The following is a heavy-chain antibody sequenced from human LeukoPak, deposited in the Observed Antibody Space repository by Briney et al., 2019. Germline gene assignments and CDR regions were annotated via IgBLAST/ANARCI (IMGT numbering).Heavy chain of an antibody. CDR1: GYTFTGYY. Sequence: GASVKVSCKASGYTFTGYYLHWVRQAPGQGLEWMGWINFNSGDTNYAQKLQGRVTMTTDTSTSTVYMELRSLRSDDTAVYYCARGGLYCSSTRCYDTMGYWGQGTLVTVSS. D-gene: IGHD2-2*01. V-gene: IGHV1-2*02. CDR3: ARGGLYCSSTRCYDTMGY. CDR2: INFNSGDT. J-gene: IGHJ4*02.